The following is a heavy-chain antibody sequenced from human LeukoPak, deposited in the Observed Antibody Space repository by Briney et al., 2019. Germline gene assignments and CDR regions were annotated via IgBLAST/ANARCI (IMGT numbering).Heavy chain of an antibody. CDR3: AGYCSSTSCYARKAFDI. J-gene: IGHJ3*02. V-gene: IGHV3-30*02. D-gene: IGHD2-2*01. CDR2: IRYDGSNK. Sequence: GGSLRLSCAASGFTFSSYGMHWVRQAPGKGLEWVAFIRYDGSNKYYADSVKGRFTISRDNSKNTLYLQMNSLRAEDTAVYYCAGYCSSTSCYARKAFDIWGQGTMVTVSS. CDR1: GFTFSSYG.